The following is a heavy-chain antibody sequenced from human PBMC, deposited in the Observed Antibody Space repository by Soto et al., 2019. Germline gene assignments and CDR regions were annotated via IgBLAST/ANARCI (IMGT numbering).Heavy chain of an antibody. CDR2: ISISSDVR. Sequence: EVQLLESGGGLVQPGGSLRLSCSGSGFLFRQFGMSWIRQAPGKGLEWVSSISISSDVRHYADSVRGRFTISRDNSKNTLWLQMDSLRAEDTAIYYCVKDVDCDGGDCYFNYYDPWGRGTLVTVSS. CDR1: GFLFRQFG. D-gene: IGHD2-21*02. CDR3: VKDVDCDGGDCYFNYYDP. J-gene: IGHJ5*02. V-gene: IGHV3-23*01.